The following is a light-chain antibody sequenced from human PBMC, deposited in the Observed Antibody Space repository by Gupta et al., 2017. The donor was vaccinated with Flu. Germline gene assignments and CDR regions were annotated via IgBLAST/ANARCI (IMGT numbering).Light chain of an antibody. CDR3: QQDSSYPLT. J-gene: IGKJ5*01. V-gene: IGKV1-5*03. CDR2: KAS. Sequence: PSTLSASVGDRVTITCRASQSISSWLAWYQLKPGKAPKLLIYKASSLQSGVPSRFSGSGSGTEFTLTITSLQPDDFATYSCQQDSSYPLTFGQGTRLEI. CDR1: QSISSW.